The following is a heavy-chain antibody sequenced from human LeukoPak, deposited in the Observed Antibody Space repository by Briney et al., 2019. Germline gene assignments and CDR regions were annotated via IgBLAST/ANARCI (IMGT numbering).Heavy chain of an antibody. V-gene: IGHV4-59*05. CDR1: GFIFSSYN. D-gene: IGHD3-22*01. J-gene: IGHJ5*02. Sequence: GSLRLSCAASGFIFSSYNMNWVRQAPGKGLEWIGSIYYSGSTYYNPSLKSRVTISVDTSKNQFSLKLSSVTAADTAVYYCARTPSGYLANWFDPWGQGTLVTVSS. CDR2: IYYSGST. CDR3: ARTPSGYLANWFDP.